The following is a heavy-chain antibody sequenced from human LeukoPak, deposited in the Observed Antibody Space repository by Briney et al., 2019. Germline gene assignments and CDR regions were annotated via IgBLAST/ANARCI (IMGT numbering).Heavy chain of an antibody. CDR3: AREDSSSSSDY. CDR1: GFTFSDYY. V-gene: IGHV3-11*01. CDR2: ISSSGSTI. Sequence: AGGSLRLSCAASGFTFSDYYMSWIRQAQGKGLEWVSYISSSGSTIYYADSVKGRFIISRDNAKNSMHLQMNSLRVEDTAVYYCAREDSSSSSDYWGQGTLVTVSS. J-gene: IGHJ4*02. D-gene: IGHD6-13*01.